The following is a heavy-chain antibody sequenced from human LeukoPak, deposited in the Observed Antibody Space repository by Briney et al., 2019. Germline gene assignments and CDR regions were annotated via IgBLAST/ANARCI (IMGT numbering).Heavy chain of an antibody. CDR1: GGSVSSGSYY. CDR3: ARWLRVNVWGSYRYTQGDYYFDY. CDR2: IYYSGST. V-gene: IGHV4-61*01. D-gene: IGHD3-16*02. Sequence: SETLSLTCTVSGGSVSSGSYYWSWIRQPPGKGLEWIGYIYYSGSTNYNPSLKSRVTISVDTSKNQFSLKLSSVTAADTAVYYCARWLRVNVWGSYRYTQGDYYFDYWGQGTLVTVSS. J-gene: IGHJ4*02.